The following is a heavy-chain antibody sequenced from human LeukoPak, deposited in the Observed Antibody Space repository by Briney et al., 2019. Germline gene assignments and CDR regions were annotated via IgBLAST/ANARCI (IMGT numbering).Heavy chain of an antibody. CDR1: GGSISSYY. D-gene: IGHD1-26*01. Sequence: PSETLSLTCTVSGGSISSYYWSWIRQPPGMGLEWIGYIYYSGSTNYNPSLKSRVTISVDTSKNQFSLKLSSVTAADTAVYYCARALSGSYAYWGQGTLVTVSS. J-gene: IGHJ4*02. CDR3: ARALSGSYAY. V-gene: IGHV4-59*01. CDR2: IYYSGST.